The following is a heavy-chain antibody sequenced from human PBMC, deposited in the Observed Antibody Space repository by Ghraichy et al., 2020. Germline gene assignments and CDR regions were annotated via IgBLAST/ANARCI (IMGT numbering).Heavy chain of an antibody. D-gene: IGHD3-16*02. Sequence: GGSLRLSCAASGFTFSSYSMNWVRQAPGKGLEWVSYISSNSRTTYYADSVKGRFTISRDNAKNSLYLQMHSLRDEDTAVYYCARDRDDNYRYTCDNWGQGTLVTGSS. J-gene: IGHJ4*02. V-gene: IGHV3-48*02. CDR1: GFTFSSYS. CDR3: ARDRDDNYRYTCDN. CDR2: ISSNSRTT.